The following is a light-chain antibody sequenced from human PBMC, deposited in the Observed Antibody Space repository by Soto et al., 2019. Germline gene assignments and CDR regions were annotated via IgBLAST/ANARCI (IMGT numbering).Light chain of an antibody. CDR3: QQYGRSST. CDR1: QSVSSTY. CDR2: GAS. V-gene: IGKV3-20*01. Sequence: EIVLTQSPGTLSLSPGERATLSCRASQSVSSTYLAWYQQKPGQAPRLLISGASSRATGIPDRFSGSGSGTDFTLIISRPEPEDFAVYYCQQYGRSSTFGQGTKVEIK. J-gene: IGKJ1*01.